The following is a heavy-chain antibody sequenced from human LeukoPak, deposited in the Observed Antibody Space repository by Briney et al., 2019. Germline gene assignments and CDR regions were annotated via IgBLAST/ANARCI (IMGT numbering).Heavy chain of an antibody. CDR1: GGSITSSIDY. J-gene: IGHJ6*02. Sequence: SETLSLTCTVSGGSITSSIDYWGWVRQPPGKGLEWIATIYYSTSTQYNPSLKSRVTMYVDTSKNQFSLKLSSITATDTAVYYCARHQCSGTRCYNFYFYGMDVWGQGTTVTVSS. CDR3: ARHQCSGTRCYNFYFYGMDV. CDR2: IYYSTST. V-gene: IGHV4-39*01. D-gene: IGHD2-2*02.